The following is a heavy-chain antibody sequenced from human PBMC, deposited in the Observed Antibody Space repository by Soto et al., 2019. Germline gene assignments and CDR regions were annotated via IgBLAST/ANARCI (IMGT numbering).Heavy chain of an antibody. J-gene: IGHJ4*02. CDR3: TRSERWLQFFDY. CDR1: GFTFSGSA. Sequence: GGSLRLSCAASGFTFSGSAMHWVRQASGKGLEWVGRIRSKANSYATAYAASVKGRFTISRDDSKNTAYLQMNSLKTEDTAVYYCTRSERWLQFFDYWGQGTLVTVSS. D-gene: IGHD5-12*01. CDR2: IRSKANSYAT. V-gene: IGHV3-73*01.